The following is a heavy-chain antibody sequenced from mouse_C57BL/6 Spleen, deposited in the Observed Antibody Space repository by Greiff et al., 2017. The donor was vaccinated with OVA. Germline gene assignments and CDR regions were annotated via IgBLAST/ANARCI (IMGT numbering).Heavy chain of an antibody. J-gene: IGHJ3*01. CDR3: ARTYEEGNWFAY. D-gene: IGHD2-12*01. CDR1: GYTFTDYN. Sequence: VQLQQSGPELVKPGASVKMSCKASGYTFTDYNMHWVKQSHGKSLEGIGYINPNNGGTSYNQKFKGKDTLTVNKSSSTAYMELRRLTSEDSAVDYCARTYEEGNWFAYWGQGARVTVTA. V-gene: IGHV1-22*01. CDR2: INPNNGGT.